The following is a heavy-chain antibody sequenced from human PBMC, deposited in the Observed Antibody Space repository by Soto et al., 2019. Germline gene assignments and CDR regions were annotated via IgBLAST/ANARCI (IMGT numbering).Heavy chain of an antibody. CDR1: GFSLSDNGVG. J-gene: IGHJ3*02. CDR2: IYWDDEK. V-gene: IGHV2-5*02. CDR3: AHRLTWDAFDI. D-gene: IGHD1-26*01. Sequence: QITLKESGPTLVKRTQTLTLTCTFSGFSLSDNGVGVCWIRQPPGKALEWLALIYWDDEKIYSPSLKTRLTITKDTSKNQVLLTMTNMDPVDTATYYCAHRLTWDAFDIWGQGTMVTVSS.